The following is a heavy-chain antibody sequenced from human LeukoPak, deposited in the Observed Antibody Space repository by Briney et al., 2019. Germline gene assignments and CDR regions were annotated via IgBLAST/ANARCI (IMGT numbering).Heavy chain of an antibody. Sequence: PGGSLRLSCAASGFTFSSYSMNWVRQAPGKGLEWVSSISSSSSYIYYADSVKGRFTTSRDNAKNSLYLQMNSLRAEDTAVYYCARDSTDGMDVWGQGTTVTVSS. J-gene: IGHJ6*02. CDR2: ISSSSSYI. V-gene: IGHV3-21*01. CDR3: ARDSTDGMDV. CDR1: GFTFSSYS.